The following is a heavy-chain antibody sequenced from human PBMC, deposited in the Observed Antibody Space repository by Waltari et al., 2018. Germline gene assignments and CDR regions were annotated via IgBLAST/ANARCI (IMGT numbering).Heavy chain of an antibody. J-gene: IGHJ3*02. CDR1: GFTFSSYW. CDR2: IKQDGSEK. CDR3: ARAQRRDGYKSHEGAFDI. D-gene: IGHD5-12*01. Sequence: EVQLVESGGGWVTHGGSLRLACGASGFTFSSYWMSWVRQAPGKGLEWVANIKQDGSEKYYLDSVKVRFTISRDNAKNSLYLQMNSLRAEDTALYYCARAQRRDGYKSHEGAFDIWGQGTMVTVSS. V-gene: IGHV3-7*04.